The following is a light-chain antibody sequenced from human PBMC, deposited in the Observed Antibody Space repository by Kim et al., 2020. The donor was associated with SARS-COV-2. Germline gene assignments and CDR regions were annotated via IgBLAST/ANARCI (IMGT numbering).Light chain of an antibody. CDR2: DSD. V-gene: IGLV1-51*01. J-gene: IGLJ2*01. CDR3: GAWDSSLSGVV. Sequence: GQKVTISCSGSTSNIGINHAQWYQQLPGAAPKLLLYDSDKRPSGIPDRFSASKSGTSATLGITGLQTGDEAHYYCGAWDSSLSGVVFGGGTQLTVL. CDR1: TSNIGINH.